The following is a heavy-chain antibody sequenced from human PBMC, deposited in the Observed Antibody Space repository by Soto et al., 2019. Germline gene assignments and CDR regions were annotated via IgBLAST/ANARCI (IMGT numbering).Heavy chain of an antibody. J-gene: IGHJ5*02. D-gene: IGHD6-13*01. Sequence: PGGSLRLSCAASGFTFSSYAMSWVRQAPGKGLEWVSAISGSGGSTYYADSVKGRFTISRDNSKNTLYLQMNSLRAEDTALYYSAKAPIIAASSWFDPWGQGTLVTVSS. CDR1: GFTFSSYA. CDR2: ISGSGGST. CDR3: AKAPIIAASSWFDP. V-gene: IGHV3-23*01.